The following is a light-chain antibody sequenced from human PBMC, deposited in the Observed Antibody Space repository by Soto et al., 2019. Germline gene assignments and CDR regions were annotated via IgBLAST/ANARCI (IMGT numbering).Light chain of an antibody. Sequence: QSVLTQPPSVSGAPGQRVTLSCTGSSSNIGAGYDVHWYQQLPGTAPKLLIYGNSNRPSGVPDRFSGSKSGTSASLAITGLQAEDEADYYCQSYASSLSGYVFGTGTKVTVL. CDR1: SSNIGAGYD. CDR3: QSYASSLSGYV. V-gene: IGLV1-40*01. J-gene: IGLJ1*01. CDR2: GNS.